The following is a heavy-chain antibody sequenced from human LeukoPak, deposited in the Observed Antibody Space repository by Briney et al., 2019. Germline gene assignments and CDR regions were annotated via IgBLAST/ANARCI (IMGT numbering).Heavy chain of an antibody. J-gene: IGHJ3*01. V-gene: IGHV5-51*01. CDR2: IYPGDSDT. D-gene: IGHD5-12*01. CDR1: GYSFTTYW. CDR3: ARQEATIGGAFDY. Sequence: GESLKISCKGSGYSFTTYWIGWVRQMPGKGLEWMGIIYPGDSDTRYSPSFQGQVTISADKSISTAYLQWSSLKASDTAMYYCARQEATIGGAFDYWGQGTAVTVSS.